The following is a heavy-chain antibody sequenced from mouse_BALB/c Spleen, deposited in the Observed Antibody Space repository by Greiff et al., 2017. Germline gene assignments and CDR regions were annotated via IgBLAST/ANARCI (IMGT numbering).Heavy chain of an antibody. CDR1: GYSITSDYA. V-gene: IGHV3-2*02. J-gene: IGHJ4*01. Sequence: EVKVEESGPGLVKPSQSLSLTCTVTGYSITSDYAWNWIRQFPGNKLEWMGYISYSGSTTYNPSLKSRISITRDTSKNQFFLQLNSVTTEDTATYYCALITTVVATGAMDYWGQGTSVTVSS. CDR2: ISYSGST. D-gene: IGHD1-1*01. CDR3: ALITTVVATGAMDY.